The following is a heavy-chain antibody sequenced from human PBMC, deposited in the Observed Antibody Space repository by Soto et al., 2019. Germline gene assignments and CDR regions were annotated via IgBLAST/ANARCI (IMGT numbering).Heavy chain of an antibody. D-gene: IGHD3-16*01. Sequence: QVQLVQSGAEVKKPGSSVKVSCKASGGTFSSYAISWVRQAPGQGLEWMGGIIPIFGTANYAQKFQGRVTITADESTSTAYMELSSRRSEDTAVYDCARGGRRGLQKGGGYFDYWGQGTLVTVSS. V-gene: IGHV1-69*01. J-gene: IGHJ4*02. CDR1: GGTFSSYA. CDR3: ARGGRRGLQKGGGYFDY. CDR2: IIPIFGTA.